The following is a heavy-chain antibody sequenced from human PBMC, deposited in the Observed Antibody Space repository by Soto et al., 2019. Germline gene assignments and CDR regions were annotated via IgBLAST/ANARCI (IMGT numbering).Heavy chain of an antibody. CDR3: AKSQIGAAHYGDY. CDR2: ITGSGETT. J-gene: IGHJ4*02. D-gene: IGHD3-16*01. CDR1: AFTFSSYA. Sequence: PGGSLRLSCAASAFTFSSYAMNWVRQAPGKGLEWVSTITGSGETTYYGDSVKGRFTISRDNSKNTLYLQMDNLTADDTAIYYCAKSQIGAAHYGDYWGQGTLVTVS. V-gene: IGHV3-23*01.